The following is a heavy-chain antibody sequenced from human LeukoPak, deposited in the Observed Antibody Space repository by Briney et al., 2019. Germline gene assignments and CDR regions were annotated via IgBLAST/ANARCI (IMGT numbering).Heavy chain of an antibody. CDR1: GGSISSYY. CDR3: ARARGQGRYMDI. Sequence: SETLSLTCTVSGGSISSYYWSWIRQPPGKGLEWIGYIYYSGSTNYNPPLKSRVTISVDTSKNQFSLKLSSVTAADTAVYYCARARGQGRYMDIWGKGTTVTVSS. CDR2: IYYSGST. J-gene: IGHJ6*03. V-gene: IGHV4-59*01. D-gene: IGHD3-10*01.